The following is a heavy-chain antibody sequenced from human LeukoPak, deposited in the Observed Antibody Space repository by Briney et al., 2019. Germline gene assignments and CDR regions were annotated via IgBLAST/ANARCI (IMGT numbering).Heavy chain of an antibody. J-gene: IGHJ4*02. D-gene: IGHD1-20*01. CDR2: INPSGGST. V-gene: IGHV1-46*01. CDR1: GYSFTTYH. CDR3: AREGALYNWNDRYFHY. Sequence: AASVKVSCKASGYSFTTYHMHWVRQAPGQGLERMGIINPSGGSTNYAQNFQGRVTMTRDMSTSTVYMELSSLRSEDTAVYYCAREGALYNWNDRYFHYWGQGTLVTVSS.